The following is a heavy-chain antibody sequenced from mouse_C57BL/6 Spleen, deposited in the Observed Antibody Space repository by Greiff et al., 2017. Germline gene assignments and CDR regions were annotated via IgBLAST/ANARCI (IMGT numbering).Heavy chain of an antibody. J-gene: IGHJ4*01. Sequence: VQLQQSGAELVRPGTSVKMSCKASGYAFTNYLIAWVKQRPGQGLEWIGVINPGSGGTNYNEKFKGKATLTADTSSSTAYMQLSSLTSEDSAVXSCAIRDYYETDYWGQGTSVTVSS. CDR3: AIRDYYETDY. CDR2: INPGSGGT. V-gene: IGHV1-54*01. CDR1: GYAFTNYL.